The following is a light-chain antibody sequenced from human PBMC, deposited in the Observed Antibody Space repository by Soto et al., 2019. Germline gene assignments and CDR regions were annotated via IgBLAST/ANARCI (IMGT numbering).Light chain of an antibody. CDR3: KQYSDQLLVT. Sequence: IVIYQSAATLTVSHGESAALACRASQSGGSNLAWYQQKPGQAPRLLIYGASTRATVIPARFSGDGSGTEFPLIICSLHSEDLAVYYCKQYSDQLLVTFGVGTKVDIK. J-gene: IGKJ4*02. CDR1: QSGGSN. CDR2: GAS. V-gene: IGKV3-15*01.